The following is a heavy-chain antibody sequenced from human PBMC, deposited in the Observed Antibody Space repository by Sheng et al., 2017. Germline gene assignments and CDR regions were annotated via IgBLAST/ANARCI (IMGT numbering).Heavy chain of an antibody. V-gene: IGHV3-30*18. D-gene: IGHD2-15*01. CDR2: ISYDGSNK. Sequence: QVQLVESGGGVVQPGRSLRLSCAASGFTFSSYGMHWVRQAPGKGLEWVAVISYDGSNKYYADSVKGRFTISRDNSKNTLYLQMNSLRAEDTAVYYCAKGGYCSGGSCYSAYYYG. J-gene: IGHJ6*01. CDR3: AKGGYCSGGSCYSAYYYG. CDR1: GFTFSSYG.